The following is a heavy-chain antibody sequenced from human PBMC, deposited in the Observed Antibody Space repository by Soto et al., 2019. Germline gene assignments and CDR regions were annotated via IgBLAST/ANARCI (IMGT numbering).Heavy chain of an antibody. D-gene: IGHD5-12*01. CDR2: INPNSGGT. CDR1: GYTFTGYY. J-gene: IGHJ4*02. V-gene: IGHV1-2*02. CDR3: ARVVAKWLRFSYFDY. Sequence: GASVKVSCKASGYTFTGYYIHWVRQAPGQGLEWMGWINPNSGGTNYAQKFQGRVTMTRDTSISTAYMELSRLRSDDTAVYYCARVVAKWLRFSYFDYWGQGTLVTVSS.